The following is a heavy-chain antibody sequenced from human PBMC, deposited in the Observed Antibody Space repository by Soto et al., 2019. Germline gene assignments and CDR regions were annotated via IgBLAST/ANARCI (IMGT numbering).Heavy chain of an antibody. J-gene: IGHJ5*02. Sequence: PSETLSLTCTVSGGSISSSSYYWGWIRQPPGKGLEWIGSIYYSGSTYYNPSLKSRVTISVDTSKNQFSLKLSSVTAADTAVYYCARHPDYGDYGFWFDPWGQGTLVTVS. CDR1: GGSISSSSYY. CDR2: IYYSGST. CDR3: ARHPDYGDYGFWFDP. V-gene: IGHV4-39*01. D-gene: IGHD4-17*01.